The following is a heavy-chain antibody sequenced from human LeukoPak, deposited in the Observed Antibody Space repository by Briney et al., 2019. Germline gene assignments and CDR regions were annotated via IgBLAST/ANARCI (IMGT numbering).Heavy chain of an antibody. CDR1: GGSVSSGSYY. CDR3: ARESRDVEIEGFDY. CDR2: IYYTGST. D-gene: IGHD5-24*01. J-gene: IGHJ4*02. Sequence: ASETLSLTCTVSGGSVSSGSYYWSWIRQPPGKGLEWIGYIYYTGSTNYNPSLKSRGTMSVDTSKNQFSLRLSSVTAADTAVYYCARESRDVEIEGFDYWGQGTLVTVSS. V-gene: IGHV4-61*01.